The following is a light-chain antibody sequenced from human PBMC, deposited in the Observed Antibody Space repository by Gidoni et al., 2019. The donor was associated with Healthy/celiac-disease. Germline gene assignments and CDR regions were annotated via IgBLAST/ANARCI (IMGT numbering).Light chain of an antibody. V-gene: IGLV2-14*01. CDR2: EVS. J-gene: IGLJ1*01. CDR1: SSDVGGYNY. CDR3: SSYTSSSTPVV. Sequence: QSALTQPASVSGSPGQSITISCTGTSSDVGGYNYVSWYQQHPGKSPKLMIYEVSNRPSGVSIRFSGSKSGNTASLTISGLQAEDEADYYCSSYTSSSTPVVFGTGTKVTVL.